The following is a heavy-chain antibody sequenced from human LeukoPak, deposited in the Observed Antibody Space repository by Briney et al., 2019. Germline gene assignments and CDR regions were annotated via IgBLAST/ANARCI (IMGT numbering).Heavy chain of an antibody. CDR1: GGSIGSGSYY. V-gene: IGHV4-61*02. Sequence: ASQTLSLTCTVSGGSIGSGSYYWSWIRQPAGKGLMWFGRFYTSGSTNPNPSLKSRVTISVDTSKTQFSLKLSSVTAADTAVYYCASTDFWSGFGRFDPWGQGTLVTVSS. CDR3: ASTDFWSGFGRFDP. CDR2: FYTSGST. D-gene: IGHD3-3*01. J-gene: IGHJ5*02.